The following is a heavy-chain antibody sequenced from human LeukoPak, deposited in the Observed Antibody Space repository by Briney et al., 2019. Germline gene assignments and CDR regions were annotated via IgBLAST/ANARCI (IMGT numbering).Heavy chain of an antibody. V-gene: IGHV5-51*01. D-gene: IGHD1-26*01. CDR2: IYPGDSDI. Sequence: GESLKISCKGSGYSFTIYWIAWVRQMPGKGLEWMGIIYPGDSDIRYSPSFQGEVTISADKSISTAYLQWSSLKASDTAMYYCARQRGSYRSALDYWGQGTLVTVSS. CDR1: GYSFTIYW. CDR3: ARQRGSYRSALDY. J-gene: IGHJ4*02.